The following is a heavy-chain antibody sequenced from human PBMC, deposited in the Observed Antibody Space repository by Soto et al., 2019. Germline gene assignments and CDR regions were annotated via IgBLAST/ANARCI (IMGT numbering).Heavy chain of an antibody. CDR3: ARDQYDFWSGSLSD. CDR2: ISSSSSYI. Sequence: GGSLRLSCAASGFTFSSYSMNWVRQAPGKGLEWVSSISSSSSYIYYADSVKGRFTISSDNAKNSLYLQMNSLRAEDTAVYYCARDQYDFWSGSLSDWGQGTLVTVSS. V-gene: IGHV3-21*01. D-gene: IGHD3-3*01. J-gene: IGHJ4*02. CDR1: GFTFSSYS.